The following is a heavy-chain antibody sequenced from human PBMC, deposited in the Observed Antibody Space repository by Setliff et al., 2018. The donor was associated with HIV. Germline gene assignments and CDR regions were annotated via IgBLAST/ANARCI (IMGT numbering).Heavy chain of an antibody. V-gene: IGHV3-49*04. J-gene: IGHJ5*02. Sequence: PGESLRLSCTASGFTFGDYAMSWVRQAPGKGLEWVGFIRSKAYGGTTEYAASVKGRFIISRDDSKSIAYLQMNSLKTEDTAVYYCTRVLVLMVYARFDPWGQGILVTVSS. CDR1: GFTFGDYA. D-gene: IGHD2-8*01. CDR3: TRVLVLMVYARFDP. CDR2: IRSKAYGGTT.